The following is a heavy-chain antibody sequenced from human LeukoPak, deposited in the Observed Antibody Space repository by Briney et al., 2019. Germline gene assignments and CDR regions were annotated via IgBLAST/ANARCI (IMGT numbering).Heavy chain of an antibody. CDR2: ISYDGSNK. CDR3: ARVGSGWFGFDY. V-gene: IGHV3-30*04. Sequence: GRSLRLSCAASGFTFSSYAMHWVRQAPGKGLEWVAVISYDGSNKYYADSVKGRFTISRDNSKNTLYLQMNSLRAEDTAVYYCARVGSGWFGFDYWGQGTLVTVSS. D-gene: IGHD6-19*01. J-gene: IGHJ4*02. CDR1: GFTFSSYA.